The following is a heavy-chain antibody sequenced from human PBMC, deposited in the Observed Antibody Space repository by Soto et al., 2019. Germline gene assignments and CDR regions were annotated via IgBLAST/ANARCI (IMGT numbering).Heavy chain of an antibody. V-gene: IGHV4-59*01. CDR2: IYYSGST. J-gene: IGHJ4*02. D-gene: IGHD3-22*01. Sequence: RQPPXKGLEWIGYIYYSGSTNYNPSLKSRVTISVDTSKNQFSLKLSSVTAADTAVYYCAKDSVPNDSSGYYSILLDFWGQGTLVTVSS. CDR3: AKDSVPNDSSGYYSILLDF.